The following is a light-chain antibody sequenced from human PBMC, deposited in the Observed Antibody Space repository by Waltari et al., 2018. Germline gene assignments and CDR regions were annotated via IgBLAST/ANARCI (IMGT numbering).Light chain of an antibody. CDR1: SIDVGGYNY. V-gene: IGLV2-14*01. Sequence: QSALTQPASVSGSPGQSLTISCTGTSIDVGGYNYVPWYQQHPGKPPKLMIYDVSKRPSGVSNRFSGSKSGNTASLTISGLQAEDEADYYCSSYTSSSTYVFGTGTKVTVL. CDR3: SSYTSSSTYV. J-gene: IGLJ1*01. CDR2: DVS.